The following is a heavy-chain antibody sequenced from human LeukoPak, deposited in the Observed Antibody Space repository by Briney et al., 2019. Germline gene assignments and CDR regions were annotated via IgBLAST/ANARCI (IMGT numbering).Heavy chain of an antibody. Sequence: GGSLRLSCAASGFTFSNAWMSWVRQAPGKGLEWVGRIKSKNNGGTTDYTAPVKGRFTISRDDSKNTLYLQMNSLKSEDTAVYYCTTVSVDVGGTGGFAYWGQGTLVPVSS. J-gene: IGHJ4*02. CDR1: GFTFSNAW. V-gene: IGHV3-15*01. CDR2: IKSKNNGGTT. D-gene: IGHD1-26*01. CDR3: TTVSVDVGGTGGFAY.